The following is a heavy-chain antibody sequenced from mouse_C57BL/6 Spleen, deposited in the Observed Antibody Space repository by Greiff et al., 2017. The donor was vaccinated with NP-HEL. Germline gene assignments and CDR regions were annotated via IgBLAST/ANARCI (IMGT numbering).Heavy chain of an antibody. CDR3: ARDYDGYFDY. CDR2: IYPGSGNT. Sequence: QVQLKESGAELVRPGASVKLSCKASGYTFTDYYINWVKQRPGQGLEWIARIYPGSGNTYYNEKFKGKATLTAEKSSSTAYMQLSSLTSEDSAVYFCARDYDGYFDYWGQGTTLTVSS. J-gene: IGHJ2*01. D-gene: IGHD2-3*01. CDR1: GYTFTDYY. V-gene: IGHV1-76*01.